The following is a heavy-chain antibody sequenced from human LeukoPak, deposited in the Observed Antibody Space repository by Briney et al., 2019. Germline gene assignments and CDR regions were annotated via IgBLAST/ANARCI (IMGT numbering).Heavy chain of an antibody. CDR1: GFTFSSYA. CDR3: AKESYYDMLTGYHDY. J-gene: IGHJ4*02. CDR2: ISGSGGST. Sequence: GGCLRLSCAASGFTFSSYAMSWVRQAPGEGLEWVSAISGSGGSTYYADSVKGRFTISRDHSKNTLYRRRNSRIAAVPAVYYGAKESYYDMLTGYHDYSGQGTLVTVSS. V-gene: IGHV3-23*01. D-gene: IGHD3-9*01.